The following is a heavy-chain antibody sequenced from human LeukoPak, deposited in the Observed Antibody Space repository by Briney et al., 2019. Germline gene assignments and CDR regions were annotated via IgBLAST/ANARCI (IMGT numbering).Heavy chain of an antibody. Sequence: ASVKVSCKASGGTFSSYAISWVRQAPGQGLEWMGRIIPILGIANYAQKFQGRVTITADKSTSTAYMELSSLRSEDTAVYYCARVADTAMVQYYFDYWGQGILVTVSS. V-gene: IGHV1-69*04. CDR1: GGTFSSYA. J-gene: IGHJ4*02. CDR3: ARVADTAMVQYYFDY. D-gene: IGHD5-18*01. CDR2: IIPILGIA.